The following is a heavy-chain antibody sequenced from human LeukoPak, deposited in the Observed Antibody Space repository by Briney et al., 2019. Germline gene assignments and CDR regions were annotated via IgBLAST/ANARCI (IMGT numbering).Heavy chain of an antibody. CDR3: ARDDDSSGYYGY. V-gene: IGHV1-46*01. Sequence: GASVKVSCKTSGYTFTTYFIHWVRQAPGQGLEWMGIINPSGGSTSYAQKFQGRVTMTRDMSTSTVYMELSSLRSEDTAVYYCARDDDSSGYYGYWGQGTLVTVSS. J-gene: IGHJ4*02. CDR1: GYTFTTYF. CDR2: INPSGGST. D-gene: IGHD3-22*01.